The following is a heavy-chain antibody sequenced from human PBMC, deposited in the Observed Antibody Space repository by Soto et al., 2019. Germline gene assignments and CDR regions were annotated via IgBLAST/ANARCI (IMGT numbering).Heavy chain of an antibody. J-gene: IGHJ4*02. CDR2: ISAYNGNT. Sequence: ASVKVSCKASGYTFTSYGISWVRQAPGQGLEWMGFISAYNGNTNYAQKLQGRVTMTTDTSTSKAYMELRSLRSYDTAVYYCARMPSHDYDFDXWGQGTLVTVSX. D-gene: IGHD4-17*01. CDR1: GYTFTSYG. V-gene: IGHV1-18*04. CDR3: ARMPSHDYDFDX.